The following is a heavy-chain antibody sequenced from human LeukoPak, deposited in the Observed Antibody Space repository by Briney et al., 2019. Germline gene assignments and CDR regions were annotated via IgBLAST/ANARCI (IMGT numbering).Heavy chain of an antibody. V-gene: IGHV3-11*01. CDR2: ISSSGSTI. Sequence: GGSLRLSCAASGFTFSDYYMSWIRQAPGKGLEWVSYISSSGSTIYYADSVKGRFTISRDNAKNSLYLQMNSLRAEDTAAYYCASLPLYCSSTSCSRNFDYWGQGTLVTVSS. CDR3: ASLPLYCSSTSCSRNFDY. J-gene: IGHJ4*02. CDR1: GFTFSDYY. D-gene: IGHD2-2*01.